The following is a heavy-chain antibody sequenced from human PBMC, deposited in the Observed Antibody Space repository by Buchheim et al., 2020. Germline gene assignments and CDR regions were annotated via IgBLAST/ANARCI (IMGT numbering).Heavy chain of an antibody. D-gene: IGHD3-16*01. J-gene: IGHJ6*02. CDR2: IGTAGDT. Sequence: EVQLVESGGGLVQPGGSLRHSCAASGFTFSSYDMHWVRQATGKGLEWVSAIGTAGDTYYPGSVKGRFTISRENAKNSLYLQMNSLRAGDTAVYCCARDRFVRGYGYVWGSSYYYGMDVWGQGTT. CDR3: ARDRFVRGYGYVWGSSYYYGMDV. CDR1: GFTFSSYD. V-gene: IGHV3-13*04.